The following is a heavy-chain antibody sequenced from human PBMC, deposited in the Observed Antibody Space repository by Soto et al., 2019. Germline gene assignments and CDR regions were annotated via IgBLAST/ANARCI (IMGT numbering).Heavy chain of an antibody. CDR2: VYYNGIT. D-gene: IGHD1-20*01. J-gene: IGHJ4*02. CDR1: GGSINNHY. V-gene: IGHV4-59*11. Sequence: QVQLQESGPGLVKPSETLSLTCTVSGGSINNHYWSWIRQPPGKGLEWLGYVYYNGITNYNPSLKSRVTMSVDTSKTQLSLNLTSLTAADTAIYYCTRDNWYSEYWGQGTLVTVSS. CDR3: TRDNWYSEY.